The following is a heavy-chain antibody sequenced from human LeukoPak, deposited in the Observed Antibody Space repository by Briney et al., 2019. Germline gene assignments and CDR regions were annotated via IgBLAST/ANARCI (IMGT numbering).Heavy chain of an antibody. J-gene: IGHJ4*02. CDR2: VRNDGFDT. CDR1: GLTFTNHG. Sequence: PGGSLRLSCVTSGLTFTNHGFHWLRQAADKGLEWVAFVRNDGFDTYHSNSVKGRFSISRDNAKNTLYLQMNSLRVEDTAVYYCARGRPHGNDYWGQGTLVTVSS. V-gene: IGHV3-30*02. CDR3: ARGRPHGNDY. D-gene: IGHD4-23*01.